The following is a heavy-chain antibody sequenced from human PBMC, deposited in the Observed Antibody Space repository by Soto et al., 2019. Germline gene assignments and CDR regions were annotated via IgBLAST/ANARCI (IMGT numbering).Heavy chain of an antibody. Sequence: EVQLVESGGGWVQPGRSLRLSCAASGFTFDGYAMHWVRQAPGKGLEWVSGINYNSGSVGYADSVKGRFPISRDNVKNYLHLQMNSLRAEYTAVYYCAKDITLRGWVYLVVEYWGQGTLVTVSP. CDR3: AKDITLRGWVYLVVEY. CDR2: INYNSGSV. J-gene: IGHJ4*02. V-gene: IGHV3-9*01. D-gene: IGHD6-13*01. CDR1: GFTFDGYA.